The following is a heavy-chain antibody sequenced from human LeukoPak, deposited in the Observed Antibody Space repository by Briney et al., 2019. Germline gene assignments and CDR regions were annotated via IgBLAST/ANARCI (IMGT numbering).Heavy chain of an antibody. Sequence: PGGSLRLSCAASGLTFSSYGMHWVRQAPGKGLDWVAVISYDGSNKYYADSVKGRFTISRDNSKNTLYLQMNSLRAEDTAVYYCASDIVVVPAAENEGYFDYWGQGTLVTVSS. V-gene: IGHV3-30-3*01. J-gene: IGHJ4*02. CDR2: ISYDGSNK. D-gene: IGHD2-2*01. CDR1: GLTFSSYG. CDR3: ASDIVVVPAAENEGYFDY.